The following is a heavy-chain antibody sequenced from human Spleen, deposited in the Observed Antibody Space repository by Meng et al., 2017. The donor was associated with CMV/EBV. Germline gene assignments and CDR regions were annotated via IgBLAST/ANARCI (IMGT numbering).Heavy chain of an antibody. CDR1: DHHFPNYD. Sequence: KLYCKASDHHFPNYDVGWVRQAPGQGLEWLGWISTSNVNTNYAQNFQGRVTMTKDTSTTTAYMELRNLTSDDTAVYYCVGGVGWFDPWGQGTLVTVSS. V-gene: IGHV1-18*01. D-gene: IGHD3-16*01. J-gene: IGHJ5*02. CDR2: ISTSNVNT. CDR3: VGGVGWFDP.